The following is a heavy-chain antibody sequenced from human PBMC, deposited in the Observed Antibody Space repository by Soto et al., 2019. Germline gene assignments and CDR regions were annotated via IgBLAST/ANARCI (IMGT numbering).Heavy chain of an antibody. J-gene: IGHJ6*02. V-gene: IGHV1-69*05. D-gene: IGHD3-3*01. CDR1: GGTFSSYA. CDR3: ARGQERDFWSGPMDV. Sequence: GASVKVSCKASGGTFSSYAISLVRQAPGKGLEWMGGIIPIFGSTSYAQKFQGRVTMTRDTSTSTVYMELSSLRSEDTAVYYCARGQERDFWSGPMDVWGQGTTVTVSS. CDR2: IIPIFGST.